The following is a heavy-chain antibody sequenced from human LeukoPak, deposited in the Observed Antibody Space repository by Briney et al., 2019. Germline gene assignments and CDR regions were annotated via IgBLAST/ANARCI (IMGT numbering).Heavy chain of an antibody. V-gene: IGHV3-66*01. CDR2: IYTDGST. J-gene: IGHJ4*02. Sequence: GGSLRLSCAASGFTFSSYWMSWVRQAPGKGLEWVSIIYTDGSTYYADSVKGRFTISRDNSKNTLYLQMGSLRPEDMAVYYCARGRLVVTALDYWGQGTLVTVSS. CDR1: GFTFSSYW. CDR3: ARGRLVVTALDY. D-gene: IGHD2-21*02.